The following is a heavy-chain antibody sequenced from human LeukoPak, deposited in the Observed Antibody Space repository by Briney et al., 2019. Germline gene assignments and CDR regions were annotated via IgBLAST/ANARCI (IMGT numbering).Heavy chain of an antibody. Sequence: PSETLSLTCPVSGGSISSYYWSWIRPPPGKGLEWIRYIYYSGSTNYNPSLKSRVTISVDTSKTQFSLKLSSVTAADTAVYYCARDINYGPFDYWGQGTLVTVSS. CDR1: GGSISSYY. J-gene: IGHJ4*02. CDR3: ARDINYGPFDY. V-gene: IGHV4-59*12. D-gene: IGHD3-16*01. CDR2: IYYSGST.